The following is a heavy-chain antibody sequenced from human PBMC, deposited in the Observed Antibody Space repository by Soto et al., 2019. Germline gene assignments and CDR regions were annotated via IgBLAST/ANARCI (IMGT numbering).Heavy chain of an antibody. CDR1: GGSFSGYY. Sequence: SETLSLTCAVYGGSFSGYYWSWIRQPPGKGLEWIGEINHSGSTNYNPSLKSRVTISVDTSKNQFSLKLTSVTAADTAVYYCARGPPSRGYSYVLRAGWFDPWGQGTLVTVSS. CDR2: INHSGST. CDR3: ARGPPSRGYSYVLRAGWFDP. D-gene: IGHD5-18*01. V-gene: IGHV4-34*01. J-gene: IGHJ5*02.